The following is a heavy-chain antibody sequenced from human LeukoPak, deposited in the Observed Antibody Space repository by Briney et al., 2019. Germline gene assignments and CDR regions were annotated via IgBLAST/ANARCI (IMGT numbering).Heavy chain of an antibody. J-gene: IGHJ4*02. V-gene: IGHV3-30*18. CDR3: AKEPYSSGWYDY. CDR2: ISYDGSNK. CDR1: GFTFSSYG. Sequence: PGGSRRLSCAASGFTFSSYGMHWVRQAPGKGLEWVAVISYDGSNKYYADSVKGRFTISRDNSKNTLYLQMNSLRAEDTAVYYCAKEPYSSGWYDYWGQGTLVTVSS. D-gene: IGHD6-19*01.